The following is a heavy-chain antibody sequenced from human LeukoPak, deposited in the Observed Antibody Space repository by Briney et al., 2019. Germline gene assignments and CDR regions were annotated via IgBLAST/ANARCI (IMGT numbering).Heavy chain of an antibody. J-gene: IGHJ4*02. Sequence: SVKVSCKASGGTFSSYAISWVRQAPGQGLEWMGGIIPIFGTANYAQKFQGRVTITADASTSTVFMDVSSLRSEDTALYYCARDRGSSGYDTTRLYDFESWGQGTLVTVSS. CDR2: IIPIFGTA. D-gene: IGHD5-12*01. CDR3: ARDRGSSGYDTTRLYDFES. CDR1: GGTFSSYA. V-gene: IGHV1-69*01.